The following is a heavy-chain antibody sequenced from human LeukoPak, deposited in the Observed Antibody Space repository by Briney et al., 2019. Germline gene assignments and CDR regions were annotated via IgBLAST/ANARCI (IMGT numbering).Heavy chain of an antibody. CDR2: IKQDGSEK. D-gene: IGHD3-22*01. V-gene: IGHV3-7*01. CDR3: ARTYYYDSSGYY. Sequence: GGSLRLSCAASAFTFSRYWMSWVRQAPGKGLEWVANIKQDGSEKYYVDSVKGRFTITRDNAKNSLYLQMNSLRAEDTAVYYCARTYYYDSSGYYWGQGTLVTDSS. CDR1: AFTFSRYW. J-gene: IGHJ4*02.